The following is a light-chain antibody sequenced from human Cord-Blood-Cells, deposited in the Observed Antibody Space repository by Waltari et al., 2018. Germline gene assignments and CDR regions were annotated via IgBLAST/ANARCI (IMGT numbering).Light chain of an antibody. V-gene: IGLV2-14*01. CDR2: DVR. CDR1: SSDVGGYNY. J-gene: IGLJ3*02. CDR3: SSYTSRSTLGV. Sequence: QSALTQPASVSGSPGQSITLSCTGTSSDVGGYNYVSWYQQHPGKAPKLMIYDVRNRPSGVSNRFSGAKSGNTASLTISGLQAEDEADYYCSSYTSRSTLGVFGGGTKLTVL.